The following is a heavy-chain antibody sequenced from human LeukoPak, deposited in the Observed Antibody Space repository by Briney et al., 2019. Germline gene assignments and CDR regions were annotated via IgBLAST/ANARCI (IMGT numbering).Heavy chain of an antibody. D-gene: IGHD4-23*01. CDR1: GYTFTSYY. CDR2: MNPNSGNI. Sequence: ASVQVSCKASGYTFTSYYINWVRQATGPGLEDMGWMNPNSGNIEYVQQFHGRVTITTDTSISTASIVPSSLRSDATALYFFSSRTEHGNDYWGQGTLVTVSA. V-gene: IGHV1-8*01. J-gene: IGHJ4*02. CDR3: SSRTEHGNDY.